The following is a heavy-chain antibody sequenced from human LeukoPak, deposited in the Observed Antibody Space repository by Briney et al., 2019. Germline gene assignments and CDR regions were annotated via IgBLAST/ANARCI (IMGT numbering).Heavy chain of an antibody. CDR2: IYPGDSDT. CDR3: ARQVASGNFDS. V-gene: IGHV5-51*01. CDR1: GYTFTTYW. J-gene: IGHJ4*02. Sequence: GESLKISCMGSGYTFTTYWIGWVRQMPGKGLEWMGIIYPGDSDTRYSPSFQGQVTMSVDMSISTAYLQWSSLKASDTAMYYCARQVASGNFDSWGQGTRVTVSS. D-gene: IGHD5-12*01.